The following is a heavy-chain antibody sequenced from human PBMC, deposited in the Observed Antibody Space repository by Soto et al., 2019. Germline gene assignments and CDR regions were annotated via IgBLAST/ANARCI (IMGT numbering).Heavy chain of an antibody. V-gene: IGHV1-18*01. CDR1: GYTFTSYG. CDR3: AREAFYYDSSGYYFGDSDAFDI. D-gene: IGHD3-22*01. Sequence: GASVKVSCKASGYTFTSYGISWVRQAPGQGLEWMGWISAYNGNTNYAQKLQGRVTMTTDTSTSTAYMELRSLRSDDTAVYYCAREAFYYDSSGYYFGDSDAFDIWGQGTMVTVSS. J-gene: IGHJ3*02. CDR2: ISAYNGNT.